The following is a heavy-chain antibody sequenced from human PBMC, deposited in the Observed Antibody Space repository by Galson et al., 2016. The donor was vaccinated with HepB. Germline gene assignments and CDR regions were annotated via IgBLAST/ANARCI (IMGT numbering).Heavy chain of an antibody. CDR3: AKTFQSYSSSRWSGYSYGMDV. V-gene: IGHV3-9*01. D-gene: IGHD6-13*01. Sequence: SLRLSCAASGFSFDDYAMHWVRQAPGKGLEWVSGITWNSNSIGYADSVKGRFTISRDNAKNSLYLQMNSLRAEDTALYYCAKTFQSYSSSRWSGYSYGMDVWGQGTTVTVSS. J-gene: IGHJ6*02. CDR2: ITWNSNSI. CDR1: GFSFDDYA.